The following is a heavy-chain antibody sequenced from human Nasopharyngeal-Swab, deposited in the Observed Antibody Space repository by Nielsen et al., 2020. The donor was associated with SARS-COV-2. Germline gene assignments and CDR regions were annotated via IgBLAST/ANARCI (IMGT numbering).Heavy chain of an antibody. D-gene: IGHD3-3*01. CDR2: IYYSGST. J-gene: IGHJ4*02. CDR1: GGSISSSSYY. Sequence: SETLSLTCTVSGGSISSSSYYWGWIRQPPGKGLEWIGSIYYSGSTYYNPSLKSRVTISVDTSKNQFSLKLSSVTAADTAVYYCARGGRGIFGVVTNFDYWGQRTLVTVSS. CDR3: ARGGRGIFGVVTNFDY. V-gene: IGHV4-39*07.